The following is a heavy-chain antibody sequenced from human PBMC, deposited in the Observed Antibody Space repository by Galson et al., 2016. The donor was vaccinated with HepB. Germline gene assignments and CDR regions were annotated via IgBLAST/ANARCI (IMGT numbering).Heavy chain of an antibody. J-gene: IGHJ4*02. CDR2: MNPNSGNT. D-gene: IGHD2-21*02. Sequence: SVKVSCKASGYTFTGYDVNWVRQATGQGLEWMGWMNPNSGNTGNAQRFQGRVTMSINTSISTAYMELTSLRSEDTAIYYCARSPSDSKFDYWGQGTQVTVSS. V-gene: IGHV1-8*01. CDR3: ARSPSDSKFDY. CDR1: GYTFTGYD.